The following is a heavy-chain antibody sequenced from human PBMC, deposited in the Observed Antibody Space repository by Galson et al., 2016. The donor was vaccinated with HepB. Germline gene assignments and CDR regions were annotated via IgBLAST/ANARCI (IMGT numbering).Heavy chain of an antibody. J-gene: IGHJ6*02. D-gene: IGHD3-16*01. Sequence: SLRLSCAASGFTFDDYTMHWIRQAPGRGLEWVSLINWDGSRTSYADSVKGRFTVSRDNTEDFLYLQMKSLRTEDTGLYYCAKASDVLGYYFGMDVWGQGTTVAVSS. CDR2: INWDGSRT. CDR3: AKASDVLGYYFGMDV. CDR1: GFTFDDYT. V-gene: IGHV3-43*01.